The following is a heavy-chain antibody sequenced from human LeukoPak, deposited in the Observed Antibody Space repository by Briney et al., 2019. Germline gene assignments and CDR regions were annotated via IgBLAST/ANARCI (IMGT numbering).Heavy chain of an antibody. CDR3: ARYPHSMRYDSSGSTRNWFDP. CDR2: INHSGST. CDR1: GGSFSGYY. D-gene: IGHD3-22*01. J-gene: IGHJ5*02. V-gene: IGHV4-34*01. Sequence: PSETLSLTCAVYGGSFSGYYWSWIRQPPGKGLEWIGEINHSGSTNYSPSLKSRVTISVDTSKNQFSLKLSSVTAADTAVYYCARYPHSMRYDSSGSTRNWFDPWGQGTLVTVSS.